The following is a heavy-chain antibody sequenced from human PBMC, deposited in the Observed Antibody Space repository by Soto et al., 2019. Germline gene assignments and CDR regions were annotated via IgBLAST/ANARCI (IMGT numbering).Heavy chain of an antibody. CDR2: ISAYNGNT. CDR3: ARMRTTVTTSWFDP. CDR1: GYTFTSYG. V-gene: IGHV1-18*04. J-gene: IGHJ5*02. D-gene: IGHD4-17*01. Sequence: ASVKVSCKASGYTFTSYGISWVRQAPGQGLEWMGWISAYNGNTNYAQKLQGRVTMTTDTSTSTAYMELRSLRSDDTAVYYCARMRTTVTTSWFDPWGQGTLVTVYS.